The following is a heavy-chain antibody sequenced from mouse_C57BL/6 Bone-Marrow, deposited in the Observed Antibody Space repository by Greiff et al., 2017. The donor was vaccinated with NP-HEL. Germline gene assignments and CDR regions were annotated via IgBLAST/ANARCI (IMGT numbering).Heavy chain of an antibody. CDR1: GYTFTDYN. CDR3: ARSMTTVVANYFDY. D-gene: IGHD1-1*01. CDR2: INPNNGGT. V-gene: IGHV1-18*01. Sequence: EVQLQQSGPELVKPGASVKIPCKASGYTFTDYNMDWVKQSHGKSLEWIGDINPNNGGTIYNQKFKGKATLTVDKSSSTAYMELRSLTSEDTAVYDWARSMTTVVANYFDYWGQGTTLTVSS. J-gene: IGHJ2*01.